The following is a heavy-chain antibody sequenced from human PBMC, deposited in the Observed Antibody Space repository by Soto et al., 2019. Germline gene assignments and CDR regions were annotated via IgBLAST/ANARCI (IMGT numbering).Heavy chain of an antibody. D-gene: IGHD6-13*01. CDR2: IYYSGST. Sequence: SLTCTGSGVNISSHYWRGLGHPQGKGLEWIGYIYYSGSTNYNPSLKSRVTISVDTSKNQFSLKLSSVTAADTAVYDCARQSSSWYRDYGMDVWVQGTTVTVSS. CDR3: ARQSSSWYRDYGMDV. J-gene: IGHJ6*02. CDR1: GVNISSHY. V-gene: IGHV4-59*11.